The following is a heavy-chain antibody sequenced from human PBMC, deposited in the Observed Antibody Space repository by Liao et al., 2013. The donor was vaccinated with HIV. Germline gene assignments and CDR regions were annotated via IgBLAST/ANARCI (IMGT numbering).Heavy chain of an antibody. J-gene: IGHJ4*02. D-gene: IGHD3-3*01. CDR1: AGSISAYY. Sequence: QVQLQESGPGLVKPSETLSLTCTVSAGSISAYYWSWIRQPAGKGLEWLGRIYSDGKTDYNPSLQSRVTMSVDPSKNQFSLKLRSVTAADTAVYYCARGRALLRFSPFDYWGQGTLVTVSS. CDR3: ARGRALLRFSPFDY. V-gene: IGHV4-4*07. CDR2: IYSDGKT.